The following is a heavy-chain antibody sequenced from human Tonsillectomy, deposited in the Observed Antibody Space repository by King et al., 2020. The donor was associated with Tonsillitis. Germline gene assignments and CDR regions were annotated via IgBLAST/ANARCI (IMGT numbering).Heavy chain of an antibody. D-gene: IGHD5-12*01. J-gene: IGHJ6*03. CDR1: GGSISSSNW. CDR2: IYQSGST. CDR3: ARDMAYSGYDGYYYYYYMDV. Sequence: VQLQESGPGLVKPSGTLSLTCAVSGGSISSSNWWSWVRQPPGKGLEWIGEIYQSGSTNYNPSLKSRVTISVDKSTNQFSLKLISLTAADTAVYYCARDMAYSGYDGYYYYYYMDVWGKGPTVTVSS. V-gene: IGHV4-4*02.